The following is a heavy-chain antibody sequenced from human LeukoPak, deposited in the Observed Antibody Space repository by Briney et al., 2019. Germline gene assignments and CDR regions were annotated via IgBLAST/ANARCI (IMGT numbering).Heavy chain of an antibody. CDR1: GFTFSSFE. Sequence: HPGGSLRLSCAASGFTFSSFEMNWIRQAPGKGLEWVSYISSSGGTRYYADSVKGRFTISRDNAKNSLYLQMNSLRAEDTAVYYCARGLRADRCYYFDYWGMGTLVTVSS. V-gene: IGHV3-48*03. D-gene: IGHD4/OR15-4a*01. CDR3: ARGLRADRCYYFDY. J-gene: IGHJ4*02. CDR2: ISSSGGTR.